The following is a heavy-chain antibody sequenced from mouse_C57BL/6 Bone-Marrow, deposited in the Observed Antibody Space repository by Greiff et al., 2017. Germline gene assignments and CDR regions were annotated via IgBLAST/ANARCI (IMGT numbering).Heavy chain of an antibody. CDR2: IYPGGGYT. CDR1: GYTFTNYW. D-gene: IGHD2-3*01. Sequence: QVQLQQSGAELVRPGTSVKMSCKASGYTFTNYWIGWAKQRPGHGLEWIGDIYPGGGYTNYIEKFKGKATLTADKSSSAAYMQFSSLASEDAAIYYSAWDDGYYGYWGQGTTLTVSS. V-gene: IGHV1-63*01. J-gene: IGHJ2*01. CDR3: AWDDGYYGY.